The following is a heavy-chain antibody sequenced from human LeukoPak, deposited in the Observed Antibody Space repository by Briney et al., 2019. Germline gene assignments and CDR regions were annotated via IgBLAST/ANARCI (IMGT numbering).Heavy chain of an antibody. CDR3: ARGLTEGGYSSGWYDY. CDR2: IYPGDSDT. D-gene: IGHD6-19*01. CDR1: GYTFASYW. J-gene: IGHJ4*02. Sequence: GESLKISCKGSGYTFASYWIGWVRQMPGKGLEWMGIIYPGDSDTRYSPSFQGQVTISADKSISTAYLQWNSLRAEDAAVYYCARGLTEGGYSSGWYDYWGQGTLVTVSS. V-gene: IGHV5-51*01.